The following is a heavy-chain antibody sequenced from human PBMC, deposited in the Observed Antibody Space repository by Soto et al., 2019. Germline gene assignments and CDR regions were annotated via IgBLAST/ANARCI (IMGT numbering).Heavy chain of an antibody. CDR1: GGSFSGYY. Sequence: TSETLSLTCAVYGGSFSGYYCSWIRQPPGKGLEWIGEINHSGSTNYNPSLKSRVTISVDTSKNQFSLKLSSVTAADTAVYYCASNVVVAAHGAFDIWGQGTMVTVSS. V-gene: IGHV4-34*01. J-gene: IGHJ3*02. D-gene: IGHD2-15*01. CDR2: INHSGST. CDR3: ASNVVVAAHGAFDI.